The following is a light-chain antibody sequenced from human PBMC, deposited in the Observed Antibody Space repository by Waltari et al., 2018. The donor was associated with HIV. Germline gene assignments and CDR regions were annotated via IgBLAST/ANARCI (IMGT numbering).Light chain of an antibody. Sequence: DIQLTQSPSFLSASVGDRDTITCRASQGISSYLAWYQQKPGKAPKLLIYAASTLQSGVPSRFSGSGSGTEFTLTISSLQPEDFATYYCQQLNSYPLITFGQGTRLEIK. CDR1: QGISSY. CDR3: QQLNSYPLIT. V-gene: IGKV1-9*01. CDR2: AAS. J-gene: IGKJ5*01.